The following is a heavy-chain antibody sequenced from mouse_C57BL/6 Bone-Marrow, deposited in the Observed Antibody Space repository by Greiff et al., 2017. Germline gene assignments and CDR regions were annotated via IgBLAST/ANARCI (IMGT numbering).Heavy chain of an antibody. V-gene: IGHV1-59*01. D-gene: IGHD2-3*01. CDR1: GYTFTSYW. CDR3: ARAGVFDDGLYYFDY. J-gene: IGHJ2*01. Sequence: QVQLQQPGAELVRPGTSVKLSCKASGYTFTSYWMHWVKQRPGQGLEWIGVIDPSDSYTNYNQKFKGKATLTVDTSSSTAYMQLSSLTSEDSAVYYCARAGVFDDGLYYFDYWGQGTTLTVSS. CDR2: IDPSDSYT.